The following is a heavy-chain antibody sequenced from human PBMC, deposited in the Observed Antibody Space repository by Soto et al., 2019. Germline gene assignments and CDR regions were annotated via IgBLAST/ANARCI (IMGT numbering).Heavy chain of an antibody. CDR2: IIPIFGTA. Sequence: QVQLVQSGAEVKKPGSSVKVSCKASGGTFSSYAISWVRQAPGQGLERMGGIIPIFGTADYAQKFQGRVTSTADESTSTAYMELSSLRSEDTAVYYCARDGGVYDYRPFDYWGQGTLVTVPS. D-gene: IGHD4-4*01. CDR3: ARDGGVYDYRPFDY. CDR1: GGTFSSYA. J-gene: IGHJ4*02. V-gene: IGHV1-69*12.